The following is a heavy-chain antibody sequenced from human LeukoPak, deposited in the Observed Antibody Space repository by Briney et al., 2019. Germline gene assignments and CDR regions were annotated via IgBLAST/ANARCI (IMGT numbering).Heavy chain of an antibody. J-gene: IGHJ4*02. CDR1: GYTFTSYG. V-gene: IGHV1-18*01. D-gene: IGHD3-10*01. CDR2: ISAYNGNT. Sequence: ASVKVSCKASGYTFTSYGISWVRQAPGQGLEWMGWISAYNGNTNYAQKLQGRVTKTTDTSTSTAYMELRSLRSDDTAVYYCGRAADSGSYYNSGFDYWGQGTLVTVSS. CDR3: GRAADSGSYYNSGFDY.